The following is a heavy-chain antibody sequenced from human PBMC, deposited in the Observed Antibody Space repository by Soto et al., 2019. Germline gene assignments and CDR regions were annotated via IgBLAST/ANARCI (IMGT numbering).Heavy chain of an antibody. D-gene: IGHD3-22*01. CDR3: ARVQKLGYYYDSSGYYFDY. Sequence: KPSETLSLTCTVSGGSISSGGYYWSWIRQHPGKGLEWIGYIYYSGSTYYNPSPKSRVTISVDTSKNQFSLKLSSVTAADTAVYYCARVQKLGYYYDSSGYYFDYWGQGTLVTVSS. V-gene: IGHV4-31*03. J-gene: IGHJ4*02. CDR1: GGSISSGGYY. CDR2: IYYSGST.